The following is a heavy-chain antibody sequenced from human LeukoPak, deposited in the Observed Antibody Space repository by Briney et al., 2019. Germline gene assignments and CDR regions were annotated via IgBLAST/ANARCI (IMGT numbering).Heavy chain of an antibody. J-gene: IGHJ4*02. D-gene: IGHD2-2*01. CDR2: IRGSGGST. V-gene: IGHV3-23*01. CDR1: GFPFSSYG. Sequence: PGGSLRLLCAASGFPFSSYGMSWVRQAPGKGLEWVSGIRGSGGSTYYADSVKGRFTISRDNSKNTLYLQMNSLRAEDTAVYYCAKGDIVVVPAATLDYWGQGTLVTVSS. CDR3: AKGDIVVVPAATLDY.